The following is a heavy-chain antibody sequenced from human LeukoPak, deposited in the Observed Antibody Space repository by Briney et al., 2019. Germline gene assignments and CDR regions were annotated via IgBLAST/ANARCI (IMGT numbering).Heavy chain of an antibody. CDR2: INPNSGGT. D-gene: IGHD2-2*01. CDR3: AREYCSSTSCQTFDP. V-gene: IGHV1-2*02. CDR1: GYTFTGYY. Sequence: ASVKVSCKASGYTFTGYYMHWVRQAPGQGLEWMGWINPNSGGTNYAQKFQGRVTMTRDTSISTAYMELSRPRSDDTAVYYCAREYCSSTSCQTFDPWGQGTLVTVSS. J-gene: IGHJ5*02.